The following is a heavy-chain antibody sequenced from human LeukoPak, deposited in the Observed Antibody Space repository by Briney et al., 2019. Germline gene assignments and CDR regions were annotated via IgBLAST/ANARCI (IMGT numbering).Heavy chain of an antibody. CDR3: ARVYLTGGSSPPDPGKTNWFDP. Sequence: ASVKVSCKASGYTFTGYYMHWVRQAPGQGLEWMGWINPNSGGTNYAQKFQGRVTMTRDTSISTAYMELSRLRSEDTAVYYCARVYLTGGSSPPDPGKTNWFDPWGQGTLVTVSS. V-gene: IGHV1-2*02. D-gene: IGHD6-13*01. CDR1: GYTFTGYY. J-gene: IGHJ5*02. CDR2: INPNSGGT.